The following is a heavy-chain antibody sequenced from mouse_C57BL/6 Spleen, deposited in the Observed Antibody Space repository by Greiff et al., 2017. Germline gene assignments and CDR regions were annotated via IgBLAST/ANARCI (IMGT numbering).Heavy chain of an antibody. CDR2: IDPETGGT. CDR1: GYTFTDYE. V-gene: IGHV1-15*01. Sequence: VQLQQSGAELVRPGASVTLSCKASGYTFTDYEMHWVKQTPVHGLEWIGAIDPETGGTAYNQKFKGKAILTADKSSSTAYMELRSLTSEDSAVYYCTRRDYDHDGGVCDYWGQGTTLTVSS. CDR3: TRRDYDHDGGVCDY. J-gene: IGHJ2*01. D-gene: IGHD2-4*01.